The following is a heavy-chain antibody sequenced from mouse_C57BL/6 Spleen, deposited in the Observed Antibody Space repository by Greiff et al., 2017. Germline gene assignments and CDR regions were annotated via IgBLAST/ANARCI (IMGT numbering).Heavy chain of an antibody. CDR2: IHPNSGST. CDR3: ARYDSSMDY. D-gene: IGHD2-4*01. V-gene: IGHV1-64*01. CDR1: GYTFTSYW. Sequence: QVQLQQPGAELVKPGASMKLSCKASGYTFTSYWMHWVKQRPGQGLEWIGMIHPNSGSTNYNEKFKSKATLTVDKSSNTAYMQLSSLTSEDSAVYYCARYDSSMDYWGQGTSVTVSS. J-gene: IGHJ4*01.